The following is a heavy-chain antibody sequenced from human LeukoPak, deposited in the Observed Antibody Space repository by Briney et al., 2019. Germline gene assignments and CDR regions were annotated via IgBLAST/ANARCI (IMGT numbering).Heavy chain of an antibody. Sequence: PSETLSLTCAVSGGSISGYYWTWIRQPAGKGLEWIGRIYASGSASYNPSLESRVTMSADTSKNEISLKLTSVTAADTAVCYCSREPEPWGQGTLVTVSS. V-gene: IGHV4-4*07. CDR3: SREPEP. J-gene: IGHJ5*02. CDR1: GGSISGYY. CDR2: IYASGSA.